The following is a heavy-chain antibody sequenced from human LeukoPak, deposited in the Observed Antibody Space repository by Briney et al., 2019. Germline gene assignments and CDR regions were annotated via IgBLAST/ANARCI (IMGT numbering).Heavy chain of an antibody. CDR2: ISDDGSRQ. CDR3: ARDRDIVVVTAPGGAFDI. CDR1: GFTFSNYA. V-gene: IGHV3-30-3*01. Sequence: PGGSLRLSCAASGFTFSNYAIHWGRQAPGKGLEWVAFISDDGSRQHYADSVKGRFTISRDNSKNTLYLQMNSLRAEDTAVYYCARDRDIVVVTAPGGAFDIWGQGTMVTVSS. J-gene: IGHJ3*02. D-gene: IGHD2-21*02.